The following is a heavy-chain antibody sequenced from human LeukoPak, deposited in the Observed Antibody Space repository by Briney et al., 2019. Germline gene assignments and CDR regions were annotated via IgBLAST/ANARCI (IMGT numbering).Heavy chain of an antibody. V-gene: IGHV4-39*01. CDR1: GDSIGSVSYY. Sequence: SETLSLTCTVSGDSIGSVSYYWDWIRQPPGKGLEWIGSIYYDGSTFFTPSLKSRVTISVATSKNQFSLRLTSLTAADTAVYYCAREAYYYYYMDVWGKGTTVTVSS. CDR2: IYYDGST. J-gene: IGHJ6*03. CDR3: AREAYYYYYMDV.